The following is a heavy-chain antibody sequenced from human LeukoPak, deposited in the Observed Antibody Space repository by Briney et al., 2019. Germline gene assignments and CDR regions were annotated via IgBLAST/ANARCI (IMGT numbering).Heavy chain of an antibody. J-gene: IGHJ4*02. CDR1: GGSISPYY. CDR2: ISYSGST. CDR3: ARRYDFWSGYPPPLDY. Sequence: SETLSLTCTVSGGSISPYYWSWIRQSPGKGLEWIGYISYSGSTNYNPSLKSRVTISVDTSKKQFSLKLSSVTAADTAVYYCARRYDFWSGYPPPLDYWGQGTLVTVSS. V-gene: IGHV4-59*12. D-gene: IGHD3-3*01.